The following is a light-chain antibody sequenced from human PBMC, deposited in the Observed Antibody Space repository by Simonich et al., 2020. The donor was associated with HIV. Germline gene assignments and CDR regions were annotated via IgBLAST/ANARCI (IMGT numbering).Light chain of an antibody. Sequence: DIVMTQSPDSLAVSLGERANINCKSSQSVLYSSNNKNYLAWYQQKPGQPPKLLIDWASTRESGVPDRFSGSGSGTDFTLTISSLQAEDVAVYYCQQYYSSPLTFGGGTKVEIK. CDR3: QQYYSSPLT. J-gene: IGKJ4*01. V-gene: IGKV4-1*01. CDR1: QSVLYSSNNKNY. CDR2: WAS.